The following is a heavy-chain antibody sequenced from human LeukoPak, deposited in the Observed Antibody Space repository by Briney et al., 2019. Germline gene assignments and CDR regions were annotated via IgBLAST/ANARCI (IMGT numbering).Heavy chain of an antibody. V-gene: IGHV4-4*07. D-gene: IGHD2-2*01. CDR3: ARASTSGRAFDY. Sequence: SETLSLTCTGSGGSISGYYWSWLRQPAGKGLEWIGRIQTSGSANYNPSLKSRLTMSVDTSKNQFSLNLNSVTAADTAVYYCARASTSGRAFDYWGQGTLVTVSS. CDR1: GGSISGYY. CDR2: IQTSGSA. J-gene: IGHJ4*02.